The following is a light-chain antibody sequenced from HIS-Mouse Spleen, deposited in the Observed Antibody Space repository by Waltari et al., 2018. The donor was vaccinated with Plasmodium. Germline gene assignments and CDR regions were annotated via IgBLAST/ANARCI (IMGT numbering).Light chain of an antibody. CDR2: EDS. CDR3: YSTDSSCNHRV. CDR1: ALPNKY. J-gene: IGLJ3*02. V-gene: IGLV3-10*01. Sequence: SYELTQPPSVSVSPGQTARITCSGDALPNKYAYWYQQKSGQAPVLVIYEDSKRPSGIPGRFSGSSSGTMATWTISGAQVEDEADYYCYSTDSSCNHRVFGGGTKLTVL.